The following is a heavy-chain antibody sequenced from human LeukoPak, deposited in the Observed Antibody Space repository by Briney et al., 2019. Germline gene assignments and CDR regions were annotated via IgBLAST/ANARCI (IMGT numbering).Heavy chain of an antibody. Sequence: PSGTLSLTCAVSGGSISSSNWWSWVRQPPGKGLEWIGEIYHSGSTNYNPSLKSRVTISVDKSNNQFSLKLSSVTAADTAVYYCARERVVTAIHYFDYWGQGNPGHRLL. CDR2: IYHSGST. CDR1: GGSISSSNW. D-gene: IGHD2-21*02. CDR3: ARERVVTAIHYFDY. V-gene: IGHV4-4*02. J-gene: IGHJ4*02.